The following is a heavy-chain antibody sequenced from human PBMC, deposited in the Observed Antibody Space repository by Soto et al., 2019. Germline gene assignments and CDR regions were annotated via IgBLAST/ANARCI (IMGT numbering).Heavy chain of an antibody. CDR3: AKDWAVVKYRGFDY. CDR1: GFTFSSYA. D-gene: IGHD2-15*01. CDR2: ISGSGGST. Sequence: EVQLLESGGGLVQPGGSLRLSCAASGFTFSSYAMSWVRQAPGKGLEWVSAISGSGGSTYYADSVKGRFTISRDNSKNPLCLQMNSRRAEDTAVYYCAKDWAVVKYRGFDYWGQGTLVTVSS. V-gene: IGHV3-23*01. J-gene: IGHJ4*02.